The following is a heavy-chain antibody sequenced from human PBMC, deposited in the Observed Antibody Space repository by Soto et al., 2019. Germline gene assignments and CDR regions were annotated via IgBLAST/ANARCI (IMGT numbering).Heavy chain of an antibody. J-gene: IGHJ5*02. Sequence: PSETLSLTCTVSGGSISSSSYYWGWIRQPPGKGLEWIGSIYYSGSTYYNPSLKSRVTISVDTSKNQFSLKLSSVTAADTAVYYCARHRGSSSSSLWFDPWGQGTLVTVSS. CDR1: GGSISSSSYY. V-gene: IGHV4-39*01. D-gene: IGHD6-13*01. CDR2: IYYSGST. CDR3: ARHRGSSSSSLWFDP.